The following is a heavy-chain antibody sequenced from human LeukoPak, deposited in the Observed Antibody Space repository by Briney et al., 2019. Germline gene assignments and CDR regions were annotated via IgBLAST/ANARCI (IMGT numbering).Heavy chain of an antibody. J-gene: IGHJ4*02. CDR3: ARDVWTGVAVSDY. Sequence: GGSLRLSCVASGFTFSSYWMTWVRQAPGKGLEWLANIKEDGSIQYYLDSVRGRFTISRDNAKTSVHLRLNSLRADDTAVYYCARDVWTGVAVSDYWGQGTLVTVSS. V-gene: IGHV3-7*01. CDR2: IKEDGSIQ. CDR1: GFTFSSYW. D-gene: IGHD6-19*01.